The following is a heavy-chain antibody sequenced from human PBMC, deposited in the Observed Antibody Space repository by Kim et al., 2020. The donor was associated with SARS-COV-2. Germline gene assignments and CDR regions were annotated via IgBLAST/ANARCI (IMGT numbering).Heavy chain of an antibody. CDR1: GFTFSSYA. J-gene: IGHJ5*02. CDR2: ISGSGGST. D-gene: IGHD3-22*01. V-gene: IGHV3-23*01. Sequence: GGSLRLYCAASGFTFSSYAMSWVRQAPGKGLEWVSAISGSGGSTYYADSVKGRFTISRDNSKNTMYLQMNSLRAEDTAVYYCAKDPGYYYDSSGYRNWFDPWGQGTLVTVSS. CDR3: AKDPGYYYDSSGYRNWFDP.